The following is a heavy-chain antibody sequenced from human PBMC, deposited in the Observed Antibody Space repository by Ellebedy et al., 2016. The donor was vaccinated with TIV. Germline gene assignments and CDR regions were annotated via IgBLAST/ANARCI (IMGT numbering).Heavy chain of an antibody. D-gene: IGHD1/OR15-1a*01. J-gene: IGHJ4*02. CDR2: INHDGSEK. V-gene: IGHV3-7*04. CDR3: ARENWYNDY. Sequence: GESLKISCAASGFTFTTFWMSWVRQAPGKGLEWVGNINHDGSEKCYGDSVKGRFTIPRDNAKNSVYLQMNSLRAEDTAVYYCARENWYNDYWGQGTLVTVSS. CDR1: GFTFTTFW.